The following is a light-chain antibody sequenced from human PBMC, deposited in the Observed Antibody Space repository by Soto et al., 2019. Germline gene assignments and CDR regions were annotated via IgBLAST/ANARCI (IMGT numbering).Light chain of an antibody. CDR1: SGHSSYA. V-gene: IGLV4-69*01. CDR3: QTWGTGIVV. J-gene: IGLJ2*01. Sequence: QPVLTQSPSASACLGASVKLTCTLSSGHSSYAIAWHQQQPEKGPRYLMKLNSDGSHSKGDGIPDRFSGSSSGAERYLTTSSLQSEDEADYCCQTWGTGIVVFGGGTKLTVL. CDR2: LNSDGSH.